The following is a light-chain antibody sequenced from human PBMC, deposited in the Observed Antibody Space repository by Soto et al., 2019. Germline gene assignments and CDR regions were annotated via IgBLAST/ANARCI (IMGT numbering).Light chain of an antibody. V-gene: IGLV1-40*01. Sequence: QSVLTQPPSVSGAPGQRVSISCTGSTSNIGAPYDVHWYQQLPGTAPKLLISGNNHRASGVPDRFSGSKSGTSASLAITGLQAEDEADYYCQAYDTSLNGYVFGTGTKVTVL. CDR2: GNN. J-gene: IGLJ1*01. CDR3: QAYDTSLNGYV. CDR1: TSNIGAPYD.